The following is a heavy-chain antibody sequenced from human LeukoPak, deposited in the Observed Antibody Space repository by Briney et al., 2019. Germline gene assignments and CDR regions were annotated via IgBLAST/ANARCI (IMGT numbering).Heavy chain of an antibody. J-gene: IGHJ3*02. V-gene: IGHV3-48*01. CDR2: ITSSSSTI. CDR3: ARDNGREPYDAFDI. D-gene: IGHD1-26*01. CDR1: GFTFSSYE. Sequence: SGGSLRLSCAASGFTFSSYEMNWVRQAPGKGLEWVSYITSSSSTIYYADSVKGRFTISRDNAKNSLYLQMNSLRAEDTAVYYCARDNGREPYDAFDIWGQGTMVTVSS.